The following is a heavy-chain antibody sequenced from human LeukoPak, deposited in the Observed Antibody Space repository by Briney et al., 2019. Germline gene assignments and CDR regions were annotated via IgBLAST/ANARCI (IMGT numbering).Heavy chain of an antibody. CDR2: ISYDGSNK. J-gene: IGHJ4*02. Sequence: GTSLSLSCAASGFTFSSYAMHWVRQAPGKGLEWVAVISYDGSNKYYADSVKGRFTISRDNSKNTLYLQMNSLRAEDTAVYCCARGKGCSSGYWGQGTLVTVSS. D-gene: IGHD6-19*01. V-gene: IGHV3-30-3*01. CDR3: ARGKGCSSGY. CDR1: GFTFSSYA.